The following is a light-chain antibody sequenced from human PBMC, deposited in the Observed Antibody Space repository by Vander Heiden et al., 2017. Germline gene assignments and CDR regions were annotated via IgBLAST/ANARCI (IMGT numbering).Light chain of an antibody. J-gene: IGKJ5*01. CDR1: ESVSSY. V-gene: IGKV3-11*01. Sequence: EIVLTQSPATLSLSPGERATLSCRASESVSSYLAWYQQKPGQAPRLLIYDAFNRATGIPTRFSGSGSGTDFTLTISSLEPEDRAVYYCQQRSNWQITFGQGIRLEIK. CDR3: QQRSNWQIT. CDR2: DAF.